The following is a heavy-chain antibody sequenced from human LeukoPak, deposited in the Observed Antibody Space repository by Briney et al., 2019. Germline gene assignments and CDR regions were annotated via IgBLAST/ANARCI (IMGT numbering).Heavy chain of an antibody. V-gene: IGHV3-21*01. D-gene: IGHD3-10*01. J-gene: IGHJ4*02. CDR1: GFTFSSYW. CDR3: ARGYMVRGVTAGY. CDR2: ISSSSSYI. Sequence: GGSLRLSCAASGFTFSSYWMTWVRQAPGKGLEWVSSISSSSSYIYYADSVKGRFTISRDNAKNSLYLQMNSLRAEDTAVYYCARGYMVRGVTAGYWGQGTLVTVSS.